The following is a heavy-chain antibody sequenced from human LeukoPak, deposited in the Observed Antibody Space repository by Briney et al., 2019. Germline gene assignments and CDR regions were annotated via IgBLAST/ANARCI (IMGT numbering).Heavy chain of an antibody. V-gene: IGHV4-39*01. J-gene: IGHJ4*02. CDR2: IYYSGST. D-gene: IGHD3-10*01. CDR1: GGSISSSSYY. Sequence: KPSETLSLTCTVSGGSISSSSYYWGWIRQPPGKGLEWIGSIYYSGSTYYNPSLKSRVTISVAKNQFSLKLSSVTAADTAVYYCARHPRKVLWSLREAFDYWGQGTLVTVSS. CDR3: ARHPRKVLWSLREAFDY.